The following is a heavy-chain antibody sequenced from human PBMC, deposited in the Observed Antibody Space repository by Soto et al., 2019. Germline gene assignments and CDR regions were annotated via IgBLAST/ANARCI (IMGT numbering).Heavy chain of an antibody. D-gene: IGHD6-13*01. CDR2: ISTYNGNT. CDR1: GYTFTSYG. Sequence: ASVKVSCKASGYTFTSYGISWVRQAPGQGPEWMGRISTYNGNTNYVQKLQGRVTMTTDTSTNTAYMELRSLRYDDTAVYYCEIDPGYSTTWRQAFDIWSRRTTVTVSS. V-gene: IGHV1-18*01. J-gene: IGHJ3*02. CDR3: EIDPGYSTTWRQAFDI.